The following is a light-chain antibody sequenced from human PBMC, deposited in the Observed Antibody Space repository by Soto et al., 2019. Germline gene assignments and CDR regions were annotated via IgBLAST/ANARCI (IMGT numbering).Light chain of an antibody. CDR3: SSYTTSNTYV. Sequence: QSALTQPASVSGSPGQSITFSCTGTSSDIGVYNYVSWYQQHPGKAPKLMIYEVNNRPSGVSNRFSGSKSGNTASLTISGLQAEDEADYYCSSYTTSNTYVSGTETKVTVL. CDR1: SSDIGVYNY. CDR2: EVN. J-gene: IGLJ1*01. V-gene: IGLV2-14*01.